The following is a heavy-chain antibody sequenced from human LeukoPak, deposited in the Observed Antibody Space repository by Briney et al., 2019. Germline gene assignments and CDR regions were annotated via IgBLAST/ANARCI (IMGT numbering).Heavy chain of an antibody. Sequence: SETLSLTCAVYGGSFSNYYWSWIRQPPGKGLEWIGEINDSGRTNYNPSLMSRVTVSVDTSKNQYSLRLTSVTATDTAVYYCARRWNYGRNYYIDVWGNGATVSVSS. J-gene: IGHJ6*03. CDR1: GGSFSNYY. CDR3: ARRWNYGRNYYIDV. CDR2: INDSGRT. D-gene: IGHD1-7*01. V-gene: IGHV4-34*01.